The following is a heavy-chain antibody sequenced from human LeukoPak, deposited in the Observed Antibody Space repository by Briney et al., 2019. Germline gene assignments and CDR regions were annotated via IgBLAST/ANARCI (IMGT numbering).Heavy chain of an antibody. J-gene: IGHJ3*02. CDR2: IYYSGST. D-gene: IGHD4-17*01. CDR1: GGSISSYY. Sequence: SETLSLTCTVSGGSISSYYWSWIRQPPGKGLEWIGYIYYSGSTNYSPSLKSRVTISVDTSKNQFSLKPSSVTAADTAVYYCASSDYRDAFDIWGQGTMVTVSS. V-gene: IGHV4-59*01. CDR3: ASSDYRDAFDI.